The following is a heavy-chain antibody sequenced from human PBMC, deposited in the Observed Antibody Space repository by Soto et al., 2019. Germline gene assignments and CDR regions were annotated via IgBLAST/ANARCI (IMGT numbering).Heavy chain of an antibody. D-gene: IGHD6-6*01. J-gene: IGHJ4*02. CDR3: VKDHPSLSI. CDR1: GYTFSDYT. Sequence: QVQLVQSGAEEKKPGASVKISCKASGYTFSDYTMHWVRQAPGQKFEWMGWINVGKGHTKYSQNFXGRVTITRDTSASTAYMELSSLSSEDPAVYYCVKDHPSLSIWGQGTLVSVSS. CDR2: INVGKGHT. V-gene: IGHV1-3*05.